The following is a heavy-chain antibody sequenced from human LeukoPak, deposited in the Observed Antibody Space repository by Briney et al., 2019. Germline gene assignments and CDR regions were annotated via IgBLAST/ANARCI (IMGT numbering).Heavy chain of an antibody. D-gene: IGHD2-21*02. CDR2: ISYDEADK. J-gene: IGHJ4*02. CDR3: ATTATAPLDS. Sequence: PGGSLRLSCAPSGLSFSSYTIHWVRQAPGKGLEWVAVISYDEADKDYADSVKGRFTISRDNSKNTLYLQMNSLRAEDTAVYYCATTATAPLDSWGQGTRVTVSS. CDR1: GLSFSSYT. V-gene: IGHV3-30-3*01.